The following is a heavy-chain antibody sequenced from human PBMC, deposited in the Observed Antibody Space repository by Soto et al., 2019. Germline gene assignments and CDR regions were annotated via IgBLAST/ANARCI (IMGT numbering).Heavy chain of an antibody. D-gene: IGHD3-10*01. CDR3: ARDVIYGSGCLDL. V-gene: IGHV3-33*01. Sequence: GGSLRLSCGASGFSFSSYGMHWVRQAPGKGLEWVAVTWHDGSNKYYADSVKGRFTISRDNSKNTVHLQMDSLSAEDTAVYYCARDVIYGSGCLDLWGRGTPVTVSS. CDR1: GFSFSSYG. CDR2: TWHDGSNK. J-gene: IGHJ2*01.